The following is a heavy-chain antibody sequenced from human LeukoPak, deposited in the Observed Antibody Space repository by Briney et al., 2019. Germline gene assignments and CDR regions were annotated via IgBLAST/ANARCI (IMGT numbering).Heavy chain of an antibody. CDR3: ARGYYDTRGSAFDI. CDR1: GGTFSSYA. CDR2: INPSGGGT. V-gene: IGHV1-46*01. J-gene: IGHJ3*02. Sequence: ASVKVSCKASGGTFSSYAISWVRQAPGQGLEWMGIINPSGGGTSYAQKFQGRVTMTGDTSTSTVYMDLSSLRSEDMAMYYCARGYYDTRGSAFDIWGQGTMVTVSS. D-gene: IGHD3-22*01.